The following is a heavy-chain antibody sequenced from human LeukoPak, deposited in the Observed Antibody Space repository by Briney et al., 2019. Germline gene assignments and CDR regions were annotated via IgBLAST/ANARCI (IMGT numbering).Heavy chain of an antibody. D-gene: IGHD2-8*01. V-gene: IGHV4-59*02. CDR2: IYYSRSA. J-gene: IGHJ4*02. CDR3: ERDVWYTH. CDR1: GGSVSSSY. Sequence: SETLSLTCTVSGGSVSSSYWSWIRQPPGKGLEWIGYIYYSRSANYNPSLKSRVTISVDTSKNQFSLKLSAVTAADTAVYYCERDVWYTHWGQGTLVTVSS.